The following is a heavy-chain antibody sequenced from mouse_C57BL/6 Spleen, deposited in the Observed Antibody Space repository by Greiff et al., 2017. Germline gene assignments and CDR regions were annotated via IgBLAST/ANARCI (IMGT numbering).Heavy chain of an antibody. J-gene: IGHJ1*03. Sequence: EVKLVESGEGLVKPGGSLKLSCAASGFTFSSYAMSWVRQTPEKRLEWVAYISSGGDYIYYADTVKGRFTISRDNARNTLYLQMSSLKSEDTAMYYCTRVAAYYYYGSSYWYFDVWGTGTTVTVSS. V-gene: IGHV5-9-1*02. CDR1: GFTFSSYA. D-gene: IGHD1-1*01. CDR3: TRVAAYYYYGSSYWYFDV. CDR2: ISSGGDYI.